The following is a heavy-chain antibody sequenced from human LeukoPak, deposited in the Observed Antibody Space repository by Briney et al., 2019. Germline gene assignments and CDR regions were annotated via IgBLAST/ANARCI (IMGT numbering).Heavy chain of an antibody. CDR2: IYYSGST. Sequence: PSETLSLTCTVSGGSISSGGYYWSWIRQHPGKGLEWIGYIYYSGSTYYNPSLKSRVTISVDTSKNQFSLKLSSVTAADTAVYYCASGSSSWYRGPRNWFDPWGQGTLVTVSS. D-gene: IGHD6-13*01. J-gene: IGHJ5*02. V-gene: IGHV4-31*03. CDR1: GGSISSGGYY. CDR3: ASGSSSWYRGPRNWFDP.